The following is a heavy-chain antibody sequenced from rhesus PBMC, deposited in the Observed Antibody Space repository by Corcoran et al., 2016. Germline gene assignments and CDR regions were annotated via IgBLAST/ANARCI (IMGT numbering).Heavy chain of an antibody. Sequence: QVKLQESGPGLVKPSATLSLTGDVSGGSISSSNWWRWLRQPPGKGLDWIGRISGSGGRISDNPSLMSRVTISKDTSKNQFSLKLNAVTAADTAVYYCASWNCYYFDCWGQGVLVTVSS. CDR3: ASWNCYYFDC. CDR1: GGSISSSNW. J-gene: IGHJ4*01. V-gene: IGHV4-92*01. CDR2: ISGSGGRI. D-gene: IGHD1-1*01.